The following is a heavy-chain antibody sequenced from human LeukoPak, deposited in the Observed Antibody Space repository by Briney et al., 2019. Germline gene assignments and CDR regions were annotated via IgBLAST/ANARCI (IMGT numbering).Heavy chain of an antibody. CDR1: GGSITNTNY. V-gene: IGHV4-4*02. CDR3: AREGGPYRPLDY. J-gene: IGHJ4*02. Sequence: SETLSLPCGVSGGSITNTNYWTWVRQPPGKGLEWIGEVNLQGSTNYNPSLMGRVAISVDTSENHISLQLTSVTAADTAVYYCAREGGPYRPLDYSGQGTLVTVSS. CDR2: VNLQGST.